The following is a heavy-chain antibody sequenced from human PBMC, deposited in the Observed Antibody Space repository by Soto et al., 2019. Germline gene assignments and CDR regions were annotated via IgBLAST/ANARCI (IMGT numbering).Heavy chain of an antibody. V-gene: IGHV1-3*01. CDR3: ARGAGGPIGWFDP. D-gene: IGHD3-16*01. CDR2: INAGNGNT. Sequence: QVQLVQSGAEVKKPGASVKVSCKASGYTFTSYAMHWVRQAPGQRLEWMGWINAGNGNTKYSQKFQGRVTITRDTSASTAYMEMSSLRSEDTAVYYFARGAGGPIGWFDPWGQGTLVTVSS. J-gene: IGHJ5*02. CDR1: GYTFTSYA.